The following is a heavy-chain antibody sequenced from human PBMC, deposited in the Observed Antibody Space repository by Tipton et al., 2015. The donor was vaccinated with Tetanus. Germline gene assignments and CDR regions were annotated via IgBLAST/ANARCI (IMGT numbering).Heavy chain of an antibody. D-gene: IGHD2-2*01. CDR3: ASGSSIRHGLDV. CDR2: LNPKSGSA. J-gene: IGHJ6*02. V-gene: IGHV1-8*02. Sequence: QSGAEVKKPGASVKVSCKASGYTFTGYYMHWVRQAPGQGLEWMGWLNPKSGSAAYAPRFQGRVTMTTNTSITTAFMEVASLTYEDTAVYYCASGSSIRHGLDVWGHGTSVTVSS. CDR1: GYTFTGYY.